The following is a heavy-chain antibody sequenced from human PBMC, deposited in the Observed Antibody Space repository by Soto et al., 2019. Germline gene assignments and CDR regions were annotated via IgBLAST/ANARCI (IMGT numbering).Heavy chain of an antibody. V-gene: IGHV3-48*02. Sequence: EVQLVESGGGLVQPGGSLRLSCAASGFTFSSYSMNWVRQAPGKGLEWVSYISVSSSIIYYADSVKGRFTISRDNAKNSLYLQMNSLRDEDTAVYYCAREGGYCSSTSCYDYGLDVWGQGTTVTVSS. D-gene: IGHD2-2*01. CDR1: GFTFSSYS. CDR3: AREGGYCSSTSCYDYGLDV. CDR2: ISVSSSII. J-gene: IGHJ6*02.